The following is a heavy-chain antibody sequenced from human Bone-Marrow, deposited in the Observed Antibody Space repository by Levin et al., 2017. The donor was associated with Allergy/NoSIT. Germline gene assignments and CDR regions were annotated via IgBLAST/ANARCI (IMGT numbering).Heavy chain of an antibody. CDR1: GDFINNTNYY. Sequence: SETLSLTCSVSGDFINNTNYYWGWIRQPPGRGLEWIGCVHYSGSTFYNPSLKRCLTISLDTSKNHFSLKLNSVTAADTAVYYCARKTRFVVDYWGQGTLVTVSS. D-gene: IGHD3-3*01. J-gene: IGHJ4*02. CDR2: VHYSGST. V-gene: IGHV4-39*07. CDR3: ARKTRFVVDY.